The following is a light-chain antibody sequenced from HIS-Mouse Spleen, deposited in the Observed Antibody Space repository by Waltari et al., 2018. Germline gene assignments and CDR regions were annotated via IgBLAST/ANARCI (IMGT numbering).Light chain of an antibody. V-gene: IGKV3-15*01. J-gene: IGKJ4*01. CDR1: QSVSSN. Sequence: EIVMTQSPATLSVSPGERATLSCTASQSVSSNLAWYQQKPGQAPRLLIYGASTRATGIPAMFSGSGSGTEFTLTISSMQSEDFAVYYCQQYNNWPFTFGGGTKVEIK. CDR2: GAS. CDR3: QQYNNWPFT.